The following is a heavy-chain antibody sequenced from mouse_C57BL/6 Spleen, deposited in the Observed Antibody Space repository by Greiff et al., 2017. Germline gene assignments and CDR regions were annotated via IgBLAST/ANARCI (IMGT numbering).Heavy chain of an antibody. CDR2: IYPSDSET. CDR1: GYTFTSYW. CDR3: ASGSHYYAMDY. D-gene: IGHD1-1*01. J-gene: IGHJ4*01. V-gene: IGHV1-61*01. Sequence: QVQLQQPGAELVRPGSSVKLSCKASGYTFTSYWMDWVKQRPGQGLEWIGNIYPSDSETHYNQKFKDKATLTVDKSSSTAYMQLSSLTSEDSADYDCASGSHYYAMDYWGQGTSVTVSS.